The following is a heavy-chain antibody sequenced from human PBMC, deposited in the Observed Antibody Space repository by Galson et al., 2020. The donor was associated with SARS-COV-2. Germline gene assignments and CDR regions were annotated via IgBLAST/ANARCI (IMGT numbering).Heavy chain of an antibody. CDR1: GFTFSSYA. V-gene: IGHV3-23*01. Sequence: GESLKISCAASGFTFSSYAMNWVRQAPGKGLEWVSGISGSGKTYYAGSVEGRFTISRDNSKNMVYLQMNRLRAEDTATYYCAKDSGGPPTSCWYYFDCWGQGILVTVSS. D-gene: IGHD6-13*01. CDR2: ISGSGKT. CDR3: AKDSGGPPTSCWYYFDC. J-gene: IGHJ4*02.